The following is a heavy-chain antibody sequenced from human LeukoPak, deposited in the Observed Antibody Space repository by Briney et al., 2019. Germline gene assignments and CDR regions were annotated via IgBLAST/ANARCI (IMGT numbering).Heavy chain of an antibody. CDR3: ARGYRRRPTTTYYFDY. D-gene: IGHD1-26*01. Sequence: ASVKVSCKASGYTVTSYGISRVRQAPGQGLEWMGGISAYNGNTNYAQKLQGRVTMTTDTSTSTAYMELRSLRSDDTAVYYCARGYRRRPTTTYYFDYWGQGTLVTVSS. J-gene: IGHJ4*02. CDR1: GYTVTSYG. V-gene: IGHV1-18*01. CDR2: ISAYNGNT.